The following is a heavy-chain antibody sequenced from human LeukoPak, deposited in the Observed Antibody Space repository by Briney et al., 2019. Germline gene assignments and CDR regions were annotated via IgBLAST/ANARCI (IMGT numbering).Heavy chain of an antibody. Sequence: GGSLGLSCAASGFTFNTYAMSWVRQAPGKGLEWVSTISGSGGSTYYADSVKGRFTISRDNSKNTLYLQMNSLRAEDTAVYYCAKYTAYSTGWPSYWGQGTLVTVS. CDR1: GFTFNTYA. CDR3: AKYTAYSTGWPSY. D-gene: IGHD6-19*01. V-gene: IGHV3-23*01. CDR2: ISGSGGST. J-gene: IGHJ4*02.